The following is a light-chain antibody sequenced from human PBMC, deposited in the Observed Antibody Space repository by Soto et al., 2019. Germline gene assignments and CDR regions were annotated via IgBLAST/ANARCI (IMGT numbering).Light chain of an antibody. CDR3: HRRQGFPRT. CDR2: GAS. J-gene: IGKJ1*01. CDR1: QGVPSR. Sequence: KVFTQSPTTMSVAPGEEVTRYCLASQGVPSRIAWYQQKPGQAPSLLFYGASTRATGVPARFSASGSGTDFTLTIRVVQPEVFAIYCCHRRQGFPRTFGQGTKVDIK. V-gene: IGKV3-15*01.